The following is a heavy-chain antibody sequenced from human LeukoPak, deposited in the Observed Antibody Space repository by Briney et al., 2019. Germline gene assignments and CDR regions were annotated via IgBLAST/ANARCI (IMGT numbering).Heavy chain of an antibody. Sequence: PGGTLRLSCAGSGFTFSSYWMHWVRQAPGKGLVWVSRINSDGSNTKYADSVKGRFAISRDNAKNSLYLQMNSLRAEDTAVYYCARDPADDSSGYYSGQFDYWGQGTLVTVSS. J-gene: IGHJ4*02. CDR3: ARDPADDSSGYYSGQFDY. CDR2: INSDGSNT. V-gene: IGHV3-74*01. D-gene: IGHD3-22*01. CDR1: GFTFSSYW.